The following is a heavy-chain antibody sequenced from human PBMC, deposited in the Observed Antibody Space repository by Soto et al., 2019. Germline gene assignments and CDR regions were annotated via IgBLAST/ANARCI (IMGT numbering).Heavy chain of an antibody. J-gene: IGHJ4*02. D-gene: IGHD6-19*01. CDR2: IYHSGST. Sequence: ETLSGTCTVSGGSISSSNWWSWVRQPPGKGLEWIGEIYHSGSTNYNPSLKSRVTISVDKSKNQFSLKLSSVTAADTAVYYCARSPQWLASSFDYWGQGTLVTVYS. CDR3: ARSPQWLASSFDY. V-gene: IGHV4-4*02. CDR1: GGSISSSNW.